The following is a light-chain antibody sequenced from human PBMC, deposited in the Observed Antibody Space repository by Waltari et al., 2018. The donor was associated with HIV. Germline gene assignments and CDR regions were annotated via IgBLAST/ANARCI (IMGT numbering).Light chain of an antibody. CDR1: ALTTQY. CDR3: QSADSTVPYVI. Sequence: SYELAQPPSVSVSPGQTARLTCSADALTTQYTYWYQKKPRQAPVLVIYKDSERPSGIPERFSGFSSGTTATLIISGVQAEDEADYFCQSADSTVPYVIFGGGTRLTVL. J-gene: IGLJ2*01. V-gene: IGLV3-25*03. CDR2: KDS.